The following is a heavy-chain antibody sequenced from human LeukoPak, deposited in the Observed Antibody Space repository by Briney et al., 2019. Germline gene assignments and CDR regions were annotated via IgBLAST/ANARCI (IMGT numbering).Heavy chain of an antibody. V-gene: IGHV3-30*03. Sequence: GGSLRLSCAASGFTFSSYGMHWVRQAPGRGLEWVAVISYDGSNKYYADSVKGRFTISRDNSKNTLYLQMNSLRAEDTAFYYCARDSGFSGTQRGEYWGQGTLVTVSS. CDR3: ARDSGFSGTQRGEY. CDR1: GFTFSSYG. CDR2: ISYDGSNK. D-gene: IGHD3/OR15-3a*01. J-gene: IGHJ4*02.